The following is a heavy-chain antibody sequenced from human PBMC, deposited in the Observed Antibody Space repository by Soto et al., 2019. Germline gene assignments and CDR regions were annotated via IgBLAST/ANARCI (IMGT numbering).Heavy chain of an antibody. CDR3: ARLLYDSSGYYYFDY. CDR2: IYYSGRT. V-gene: IGHV4-39*01. D-gene: IGHD3-22*01. Sequence: QLQLQESGPRLVKPSETLSLTCSVSGGSISSRSHYWGGLRQSPGRGLEWLGSIYYSGRTYDNPSLKSRVTTSVDTSKSQFSLRLSSVTAADTAVYYCARLLYDSSGYYYFDYWGQGILVTVSS. CDR1: GGSISSRSHY. J-gene: IGHJ4*02.